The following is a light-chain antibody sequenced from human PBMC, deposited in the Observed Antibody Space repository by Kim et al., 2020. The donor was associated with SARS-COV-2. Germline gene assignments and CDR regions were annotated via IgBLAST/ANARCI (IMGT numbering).Light chain of an antibody. CDR2: VDSDGSH. CDR1: SGHSTYA. Sequence: ELTQSPSASASLGASVKLTCTLSSGHSTYAIAWHQQQPEKGPRYLMKVDSDGSHNKGDGIPDRFSGSSSGAERYLTISSLQSEDEADYHCQTWDTGIRVFGGGTKVTVL. CDR3: QTWDTGIRV. V-gene: IGLV4-69*01. J-gene: IGLJ3*02.